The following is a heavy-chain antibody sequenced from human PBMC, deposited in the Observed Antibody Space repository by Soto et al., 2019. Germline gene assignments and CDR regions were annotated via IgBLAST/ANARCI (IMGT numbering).Heavy chain of an antibody. CDR1: GYTFTSYY. J-gene: IGHJ4*02. V-gene: IGHV1-46*01. Sequence: ASVKISCKASGYTFTSYYMHWVRQAPGQGLEWMGIINPSGGSTSYAQKFQGRVTMTRDTSASTVYMELSSLRSEDTAVYYCARDRGVAVSAYYFDYWGQGTLVTVSS. CDR3: ARDRGVAVSAYYFDY. D-gene: IGHD6-19*01. CDR2: INPSGGST.